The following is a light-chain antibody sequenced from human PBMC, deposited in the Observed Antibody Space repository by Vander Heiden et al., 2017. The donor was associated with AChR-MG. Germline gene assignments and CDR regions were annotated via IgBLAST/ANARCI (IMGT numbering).Light chain of an antibody. CDR2: GAS. Sequence: DIQMPQSPSSLSASVGDTVNITCRASQSISNYLNWYQQKPEKAPKVLMFGASSLQRGVPLRFTGSGSGTDFTLTITSLQAEDFASYYCQQSHTIPYTFGHGTKVDL. CDR1: QSISNY. V-gene: IGKV1-39*01. CDR3: QQSHTIPYT. J-gene: IGKJ3*01.